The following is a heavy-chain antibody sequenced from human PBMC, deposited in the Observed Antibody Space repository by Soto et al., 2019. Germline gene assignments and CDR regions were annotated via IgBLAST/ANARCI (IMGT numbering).Heavy chain of an antibody. J-gene: IGHJ5*02. CDR1: GYKFTSYW. CDR2: IFPSDSDT. CDR3: ARKYKSGYFNWFDA. Sequence: PGESLNISCRTSGYKFTSYWIAWVRQMPGKGLEWMGIIFPSDSDTSYSPSFQGQVTISADRSASTVFLQWASLKASDTAVYFCARKYKSGYFNWFDAWGQGTLVTVSS. D-gene: IGHD3-22*01. V-gene: IGHV5-51*01.